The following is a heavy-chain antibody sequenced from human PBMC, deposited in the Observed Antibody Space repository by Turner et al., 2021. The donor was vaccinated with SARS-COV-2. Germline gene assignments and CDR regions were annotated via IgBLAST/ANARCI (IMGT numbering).Heavy chain of an antibody. CDR3: AKGVRGAMIVVVIPYFDY. D-gene: IGHD3-22*01. V-gene: IGHV3-23*01. CDR2: IGGGGSGT. Sequence: EVQLLESGGGLVQPGGSLRPLCSAPGFPFSSFAMSWVRQAQGKGRGLVEAIGGGGSGTYYADSMKGRFTISRDNSKNTLYLQMNSLRAEDTAVYYCAKGVRGAMIVVVIPYFDYWGQGTLVTVSS. CDR1: GFPFSSFA. J-gene: IGHJ4*02.